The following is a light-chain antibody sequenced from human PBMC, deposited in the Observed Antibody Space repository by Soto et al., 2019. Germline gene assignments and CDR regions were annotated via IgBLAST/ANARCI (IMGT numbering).Light chain of an antibody. CDR2: KAS. Sequence: DIQMTQSPSTLSASVGDRVTITCRVSQRVDGWLAWYQEKPGKAPKLLIYKASTLEIGVPSRFSGSESGTEFTLTISGLQPDDFATYYCQQYYTYRKLGQGTKVDIK. CDR1: QRVDGW. V-gene: IGKV1-5*03. CDR3: QQYYTYRK. J-gene: IGKJ1*01.